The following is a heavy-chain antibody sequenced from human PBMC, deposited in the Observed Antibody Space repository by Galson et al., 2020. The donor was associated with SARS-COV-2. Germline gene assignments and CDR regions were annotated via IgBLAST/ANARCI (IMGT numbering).Heavy chain of an antibody. CDR2: IHWRGDTT. J-gene: IGHJ3*02. Sequence: GGSLRLSCAASGLTFDDYGMTWVRQAPGKGLEWVSGIHWRGDTTGYADSVKGRFTISRDNAKNFLYLQMNSLRAEDTALYYCARVGSMVQGAYDAFDIWGQGTLVTVSS. V-gene: IGHV3-20*04. CDR3: ARVGSMVQGAYDAFDI. CDR1: GLTFDDYG. D-gene: IGHD3-10*01.